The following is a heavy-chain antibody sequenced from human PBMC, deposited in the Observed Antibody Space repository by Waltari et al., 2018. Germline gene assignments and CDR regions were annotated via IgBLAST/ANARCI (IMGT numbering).Heavy chain of an antibody. D-gene: IGHD3-10*01. CDR3: AREVTVRGVIMRSYWYFDL. V-gene: IGHV4-31*03. CDR2: IYYSGST. CDR1: GGSISSGGYY. Sequence: QVQLQESGPGLVKPSPTLSLTCTFSGGSISSGGYYWSWIRKHPGKGLEWIGYIYYSGSTYYNPSLKSRVTISVDTSKNQFSLKLSSVTAADTAVYYCAREVTVRGVIMRSYWYFDLWGRGTLVTVSS. J-gene: IGHJ2*01.